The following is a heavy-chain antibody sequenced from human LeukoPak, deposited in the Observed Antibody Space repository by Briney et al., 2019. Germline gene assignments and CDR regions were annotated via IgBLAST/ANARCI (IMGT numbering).Heavy chain of an antibody. D-gene: IGHD2-15*01. CDR1: GFTFSSYS. CDR3: AGATQYCSGGRCYDTWFDP. J-gene: IGHJ5*02. V-gene: IGHV3-21*01. Sequence: PGGSLRLSCAASGFTFSSYSMNWVRQAPGKGLEWVSSISSSSSYIYYADSVKGRFTISRDNAKNSLYLQMNSLRAEDTAVYYCAGATQYCSGGRCYDTWFDPWGQGTLVTVSS. CDR2: ISSSSSYI.